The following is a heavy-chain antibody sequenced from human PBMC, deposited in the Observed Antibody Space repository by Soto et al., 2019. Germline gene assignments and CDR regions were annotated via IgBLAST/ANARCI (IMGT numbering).Heavy chain of an antibody. Sequence: QVQLQESGPGLVKPSETLSLTCTVSGGSISSYYWSWILQPPGKGLEWIGYIYYSWSTNYTPSLKSRVTISVDTSKNQFSMKLSSVTAADTAVYYCASRPPGYYYIDVWGKGTTVTVSS. CDR1: GGSISSYY. J-gene: IGHJ6*03. V-gene: IGHV4-59*01. CDR2: IYYSWST. CDR3: ASRPPGYYYIDV. D-gene: IGHD6-6*01.